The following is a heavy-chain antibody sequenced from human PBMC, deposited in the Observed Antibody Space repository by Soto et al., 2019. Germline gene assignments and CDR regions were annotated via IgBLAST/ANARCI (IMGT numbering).Heavy chain of an antibody. D-gene: IGHD6-13*01. V-gene: IGHV3-33*01. CDR1: GFTFSSYG. CDR3: ARDPSPSSSWYRDYYYYYGMDV. CDR2: IWYDGSNK. J-gene: IGHJ6*02. Sequence: GGSLRLSCAASGFTFSSYGMHWVRQAPGKGLEWVAVIWYDGSNKYYADSVKGRFTISRDNSKNTLYLQMNSLRAEDTAVYYCARDPSPSSSWYRDYYYYYGMDVWGQGTTVTVS.